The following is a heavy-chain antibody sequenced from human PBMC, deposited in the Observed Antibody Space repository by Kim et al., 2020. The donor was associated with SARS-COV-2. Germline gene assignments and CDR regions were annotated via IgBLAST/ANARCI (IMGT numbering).Heavy chain of an antibody. CDR1: GGSISSSNW. J-gene: IGHJ6*02. D-gene: IGHD5-18*01. CDR2: IYHSGST. Sequence: SETLSLTCAVSGGSISSSNWWSWVRQPPGKGLEWIGEIYHSGSTNYNPSLKSRVTISVDKSKNQFSLKLSSVTAADTAVYYCATYVDTAMAGYYYYYGMDVWGQGTTVTVSS. CDR3: ATYVDTAMAGYYYYYGMDV. V-gene: IGHV4-4*02.